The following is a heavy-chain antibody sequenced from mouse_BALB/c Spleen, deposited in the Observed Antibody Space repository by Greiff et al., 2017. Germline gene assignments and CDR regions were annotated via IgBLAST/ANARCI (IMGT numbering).Heavy chain of an antibody. CDR3: ARDRPPWFAY. CDR1: GFSLTSYG. CDR2: IWSGGST. D-gene: IGHD2-14*01. Sequence: VMLVESGPGLVQPSQSLSITCTVSGFSLTSYGVHWVRQSPGKGLEWLGVIWSGGSTDYNAAFISRLSISKDNSKSQVFFKMNSLQANDTAIYYCARDRPPWFAYWGQGTLVTVSA. J-gene: IGHJ3*01. V-gene: IGHV2-2*02.